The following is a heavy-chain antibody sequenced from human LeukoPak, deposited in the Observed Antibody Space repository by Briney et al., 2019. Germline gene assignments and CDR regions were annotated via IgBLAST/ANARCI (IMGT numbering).Heavy chain of an antibody. CDR2: ISWNSGSI. CDR3: AKGNHYGDYFVY. CDR1: GFTFDDYA. J-gene: IGHJ4*02. Sequence: GGSLRLSCAASGFTFDDYAMPWVRQAPGKGLEWVSGISWNSGSIGYADSVKGRFTISRDNAKNSLYLQMNSLRAEDTAVYYCAKGNHYGDYFVYWGQGTLVTVSS. D-gene: IGHD4-17*01. V-gene: IGHV3-9*01.